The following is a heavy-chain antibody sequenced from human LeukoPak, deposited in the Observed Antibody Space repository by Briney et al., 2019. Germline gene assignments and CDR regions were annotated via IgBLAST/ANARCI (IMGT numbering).Heavy chain of an antibody. D-gene: IGHD3-22*01. J-gene: IGHJ5*02. Sequence: SETLSLTCAVYGGSFSGYYWSWIRQPPGKGLEWIGEINHSGSTNYNPSLKSRVTISVDTSKNQFSLKLSSVTAADTAVYYCARAPGSGYSFDPWGQGTLVTVSS. CDR1: GGSFSGYY. CDR3: ARAPGSGYSFDP. CDR2: INHSGST. V-gene: IGHV4-34*01.